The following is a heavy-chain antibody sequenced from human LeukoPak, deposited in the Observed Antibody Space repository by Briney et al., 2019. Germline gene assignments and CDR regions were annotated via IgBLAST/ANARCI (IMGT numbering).Heavy chain of an antibody. CDR3: ANDRYSGSYYPGDY. J-gene: IGHJ4*02. CDR2: ISYDGSNK. D-gene: IGHD1-26*01. CDR1: GFTFSSYG. V-gene: IGHV3-30*18. Sequence: GRSLRLSCAASGFTFSSYGMPWVRQAPGKGLEWVAVISYDGSNKYYADSVKGRFTISRDNSKNTLYLQMNSLRAEDTAVYYCANDRYSGSYYPGDYWGQGTLVTVSS.